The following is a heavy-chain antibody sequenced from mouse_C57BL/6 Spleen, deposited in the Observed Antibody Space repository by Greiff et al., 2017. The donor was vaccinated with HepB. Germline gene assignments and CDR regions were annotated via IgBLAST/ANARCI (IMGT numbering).Heavy chain of an antibody. CDR3: ASYYYGVETAQATSWFAY. CDR2: ISTYYGDA. V-gene: IGHV1-67*01. Sequence: QVQLQHSGPELVRPGVSVKISCKGSGYTFTDYAMHWVKQSHAKSLEWIGVISTYYGDASYNQKFKDKATMTVDKSSSTAYMELARLTSEDSAVYYCASYYYGVETAQATSWFAYWGQGTLVTVSA. D-gene: IGHD3-2*02. CDR1: GYTFTDYA. J-gene: IGHJ3*01.